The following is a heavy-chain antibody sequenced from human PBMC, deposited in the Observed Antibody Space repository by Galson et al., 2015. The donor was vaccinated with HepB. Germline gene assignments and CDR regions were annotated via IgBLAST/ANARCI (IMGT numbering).Heavy chain of an antibody. J-gene: IGHJ4*02. CDR1: GFTFSDYA. CDR3: AKEGWELAYPDF. D-gene: IGHD1-26*01. CDR2: ISYNGRNK. V-gene: IGHV3-30*04. Sequence: SLRLSCAASGFTFSDYAIHWVRQAPGKGLEWVAVISYNGRNKYYAESVKGRFTISRDNSKNTLYLRMNSLRPEDTAVYYCAKEGWELAYPDFWGQGTLVTVSS.